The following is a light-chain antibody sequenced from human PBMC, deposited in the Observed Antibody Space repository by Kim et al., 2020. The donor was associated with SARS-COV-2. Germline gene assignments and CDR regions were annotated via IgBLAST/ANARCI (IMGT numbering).Light chain of an antibody. V-gene: IGLV3-1*01. CDR2: QDS. J-gene: IGLJ1*01. CDR3: QAWDSSTEV. CDR1: KLGDKY. Sequence: VSPEQTASITCSGDKLGDKYACWYQQKPGQSPVLVIYQDSKRPAGFPERFSGSNSGNTATLTISGTQAMDEADYYCQAWDSSTEVFGTGTKVTVL.